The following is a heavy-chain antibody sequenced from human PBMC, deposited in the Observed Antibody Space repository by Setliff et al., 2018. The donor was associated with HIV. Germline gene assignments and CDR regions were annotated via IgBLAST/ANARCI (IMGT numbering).Heavy chain of an antibody. D-gene: IGHD3-9*01. CDR3: AKDLLRYFDWLLLDY. J-gene: IGHJ4*02. CDR2: ISGSGGST. V-gene: IGHV3-23*01. Sequence: PGGPLRLSCAASGFTFSSYAMSWVRQAPGKGLEWVSAISGSGGSTYYADSVKGRFTISRDNSKNTLYLQMNSLRAEDTAVYYCAKDLLRYFDWLLLDYWGQGTLVTVSS. CDR1: GFTFSSYA.